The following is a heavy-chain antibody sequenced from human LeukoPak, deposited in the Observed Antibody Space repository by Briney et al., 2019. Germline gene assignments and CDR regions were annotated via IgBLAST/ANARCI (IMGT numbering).Heavy chain of an antibody. CDR1: GGSISSYY. V-gene: IGHV4-4*07. CDR3: ARDLRNRGVTNWFDP. D-gene: IGHD3-10*01. CDR2: IYTSGST. J-gene: IGHJ5*02. Sequence: SETLSLTCTVSGGSISSYYWSWIRQPAGKGLEWIGRIYTSGSTNYNPSLKSRVTMSVDTSKNQFSLKLSSVTAADTAVYYCARDLRNRGVTNWFDPWGQGTLVTVSS.